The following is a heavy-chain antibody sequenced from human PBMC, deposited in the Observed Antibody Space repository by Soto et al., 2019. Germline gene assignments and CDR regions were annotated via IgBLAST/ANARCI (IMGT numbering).Heavy chain of an antibody. Sequence: GSLRLSCAASGFTFSSYAMSWVRQAPGKGLEWVSAISGSGGSTYYADSVKGRFTISRDNSKNALYLQMNSLRAEDTAVYYCAKGSLYYYDSSGYSYFDYWGQGTLVTVSS. CDR2: ISGSGGST. CDR3: AKGSLYYYDSSGYSYFDY. J-gene: IGHJ4*02. V-gene: IGHV3-23*01. D-gene: IGHD3-22*01. CDR1: GFTFSSYA.